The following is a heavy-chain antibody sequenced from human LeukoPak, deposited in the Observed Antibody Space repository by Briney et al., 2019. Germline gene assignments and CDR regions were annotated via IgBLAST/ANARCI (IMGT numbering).Heavy chain of an antibody. CDR2: ISISSYYI. CDR1: GFTFSSYN. J-gene: IGHJ4*02. CDR3: AKEDVAARQLDY. V-gene: IGHV3-21*06. Sequence: GGSLRLSCAASGFTFSSYNMNWVRQAPGKGLEWVSSISISSYYIYYADSVKGRFTISRDNAKNSLHLQMNSLRAEDTAVYYCAKEDVAARQLDYWGQGTLVTVSS. D-gene: IGHD6-13*01.